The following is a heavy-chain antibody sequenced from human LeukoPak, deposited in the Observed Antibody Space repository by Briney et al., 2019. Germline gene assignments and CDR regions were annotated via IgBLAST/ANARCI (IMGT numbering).Heavy chain of an antibody. CDR3: ARDPLRYCSGGSCYSNDY. CDR1: GGTFSSYT. J-gene: IGHJ4*02. Sequence: ASVKVSCKASGGTFSSYTISWVRQAPGQGLEWMERIIPILGIANYAQKFQGRVTITADKSTSTAYMELSSLRSEDTAVYYCARDPLRYCSGGSCYSNDYWGQGTLVTVSS. CDR2: IIPILGIA. V-gene: IGHV1-69*04. D-gene: IGHD2-15*01.